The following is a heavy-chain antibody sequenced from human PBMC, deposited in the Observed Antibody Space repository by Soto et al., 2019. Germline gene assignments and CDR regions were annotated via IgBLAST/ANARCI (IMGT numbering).Heavy chain of an antibody. CDR2: IKSKTDGGTT. D-gene: IGHD1-26*01. CDR1: GFTFSNAW. J-gene: IGHJ4*02. V-gene: IGHV3-15*01. Sequence: GGSLRLSCAASGFTFSNAWMSWVRQAPGKGLEWVGRIKSKTDGGTTDYAAPVKGRFTISRDDSKNTLYLQMNSLKTEDTAVYYCTTDPHPKYIRVGARTDYWGQGTLVTVSS. CDR3: TTDPHPKYIRVGARTDY.